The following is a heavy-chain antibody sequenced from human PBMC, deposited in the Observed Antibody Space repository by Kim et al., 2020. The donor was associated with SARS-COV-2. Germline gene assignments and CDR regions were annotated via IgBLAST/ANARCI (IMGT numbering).Heavy chain of an antibody. J-gene: IGHJ4*02. CDR1: GGSVSSDYC. CDR3: ARDTSGSTEFDY. D-gene: IGHD5-12*01. CDR2: ICPSGAP. V-gene: IGHV4-4*02. Sequence: SETLSLTCAVAGGSVSSDYCWTWIRQPPGKGLEWIGEICPSGAPNYNPSLKSRVTMSVDTSRNEFSLNLRSVTDADTAVYFCARDTSGSTEFDYWGQGT.